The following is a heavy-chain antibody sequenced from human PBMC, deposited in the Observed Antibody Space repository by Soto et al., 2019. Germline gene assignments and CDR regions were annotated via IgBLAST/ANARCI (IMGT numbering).Heavy chain of an antibody. J-gene: IGHJ1*01. V-gene: IGHV5-51*01. CDR1: GYSFTSYW. CDR2: IYPGDSDT. D-gene: IGHD3-22*01. CDR3: ARSPSPTYYYHSSGLAY. Sequence: GESLKISCKGSGYSFTSYWIGWVRQMPGKGLEWMGIIYPGDSDTRYSPSFQGQVTISADKSISTAYLQWSSLKASDTAMYYCARSPSPTYYYHSSGLAYWGQGTLVTVSS.